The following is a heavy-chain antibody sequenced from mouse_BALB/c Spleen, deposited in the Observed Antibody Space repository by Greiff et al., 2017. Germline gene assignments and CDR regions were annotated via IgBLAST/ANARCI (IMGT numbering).Heavy chain of an antibody. CDR2: IYPGDGDT. D-gene: IGHD1-1*01. V-gene: IGHV1-87*01. CDR1: GYTFTSYW. J-gene: IGHJ3*01. CDR3: ARGDYYGSPFAY. Sequence: QVQLQQSGAELARPGASVKLSCKASGYTFTSYWMQWVKQRPGQGLEWIGAIYPGDGDTRYTQKFKGKATLTADKSSSTAYMQLSSLASEDSAVYYCARGDYYGSPFAYWGQGTLVTVSA.